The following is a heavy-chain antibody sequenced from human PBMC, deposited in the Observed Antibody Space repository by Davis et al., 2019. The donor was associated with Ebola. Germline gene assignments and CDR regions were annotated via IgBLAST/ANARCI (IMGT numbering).Heavy chain of an antibody. V-gene: IGHV3-48*03. CDR1: GFIFGSYE. CDR2: ISDRGLTK. J-gene: IGHJ4*02. D-gene: IGHD5-12*01. CDR3: AREADSGGFRFDY. Sequence: GESLKISCAASGFIFGSYEMIWVRQAPGKGLEWVSYISDRGLTKYYSDSVKGRFTISRDNAEKSLYLEMNSLRAEDTAVYYCAREADSGGFRFDYWGRGILVTVSS.